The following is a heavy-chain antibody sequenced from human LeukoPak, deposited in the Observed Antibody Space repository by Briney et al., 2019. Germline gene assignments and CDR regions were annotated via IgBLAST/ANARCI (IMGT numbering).Heavy chain of an antibody. CDR2: INAGNGNT. CDR3: ARKRSGSSGWSYYFDY. V-gene: IGHV1-3*01. Sequence: ASVKVSCNASGYTFTSYAMHWVHQAPGQRLEWMGWINAGNGNTKYSQKFQGRVTITRDTSASTAYMELSSLRSEDTAVYYCARKRSGSSGWSYYFDYWGQGTLVTVSS. D-gene: IGHD6-19*01. J-gene: IGHJ4*02. CDR1: GYTFTSYA.